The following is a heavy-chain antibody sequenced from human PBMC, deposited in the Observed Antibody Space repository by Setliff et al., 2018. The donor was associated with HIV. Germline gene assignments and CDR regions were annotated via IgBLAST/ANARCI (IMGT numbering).Heavy chain of an antibody. J-gene: IGHJ4*02. V-gene: IGHV4-4*08. Sequence: SETLSLTCTVSGGSISSYYWSWIRQPPGKGLEWIGSIYTSGSTNYNPSLKSRLTISLDTKNQFSLKLSSATAADTAVYYCARGGSGNSYNGAFDYWGQGTLVTVSS. CDR3: ARGGSGNSYNGAFDY. CDR1: GGSISSYY. D-gene: IGHD3-10*01. CDR2: IYTSGST.